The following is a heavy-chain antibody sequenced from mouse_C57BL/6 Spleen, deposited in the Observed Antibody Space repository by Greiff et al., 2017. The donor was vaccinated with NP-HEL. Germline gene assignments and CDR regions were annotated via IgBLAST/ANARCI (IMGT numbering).Heavy chain of an antibody. CDR2: INPNNGGT. D-gene: IGHD1-1*01. CDR3: ASPHYYGSGMDY. V-gene: IGHV1-26*01. Sequence: EVKLQQSGPELVKPGASVKISCKASGYTFTDYYMNWVKQSHGKSLEWIGDINPNNGGTSYNQKFKGKATLTVDKSSSTAYMELRSRTSEDSAVYYCASPHYYGSGMDYWGQGTSVTVSS. CDR1: GYTFTDYY. J-gene: IGHJ4*01.